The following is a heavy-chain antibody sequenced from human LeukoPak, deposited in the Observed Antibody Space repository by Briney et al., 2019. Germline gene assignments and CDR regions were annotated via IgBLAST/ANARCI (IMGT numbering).Heavy chain of an antibody. V-gene: IGHV3-23*01. CDR2: ISGSGGST. CDR1: GFTFSNYA. J-gene: IGHJ3*02. D-gene: IGHD6-6*01. Sequence: PRGSLRLSCTASGFTFSNYAMSWVRQAPGKGLERVSSISGSGGSTYYADSVKGRFIISRDSSKNTLYLQRNSLRAEDTAVYYCAKEAVIWLSIAARPLAFDIWGQGTMVTVSS. CDR3: AKEAVIWLSIAARPLAFDI.